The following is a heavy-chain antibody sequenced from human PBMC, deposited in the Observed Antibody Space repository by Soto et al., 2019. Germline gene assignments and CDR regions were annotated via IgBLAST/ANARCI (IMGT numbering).Heavy chain of an antibody. Sequence: HPGGSLRLSCSASGFTLSDYELHWVRQAPGKGLEWVSYISTRGSTIYYADSVKGRFTISRDNAKNSLYLEMNRLRPEDTGVYYCARVRAGAANGYYGMDVWGQGTTVTVSS. CDR3: ARVRAGAANGYYGMDV. D-gene: IGHD1-26*01. V-gene: IGHV3-48*03. CDR2: ISTRGSTI. CDR1: GFTLSDYE. J-gene: IGHJ6*02.